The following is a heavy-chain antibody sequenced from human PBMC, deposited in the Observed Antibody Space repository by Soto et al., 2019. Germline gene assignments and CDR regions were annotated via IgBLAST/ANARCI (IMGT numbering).Heavy chain of an antibody. J-gene: IGHJ4*02. V-gene: IGHV3-33*01. D-gene: IGHD6-6*01. CDR2: IWYDGSNK. CDR1: EFTFSRYG. Sequence: GGSLRLSCAASEFTFSRYGMHWVRQSPGKGLEWVAVIWYDGSNKYYADYVKGRFTISRDNSKNTLYLQMNSLRAEDKAVYYCAIDLEYRSSSGSFQWYSFDYRGKGTLFTSPQ. CDR3: AIDLEYRSSSGSFQWYSFDY.